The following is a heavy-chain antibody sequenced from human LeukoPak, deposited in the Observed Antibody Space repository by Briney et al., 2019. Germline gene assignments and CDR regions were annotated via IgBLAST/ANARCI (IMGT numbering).Heavy chain of an antibody. J-gene: IGHJ4*02. CDR2: ISDTGGRT. Sequence: GGSLRLSCAVSGITLSNYGMTWVRQAPGKGLEWVADISDTGGRTNYADSVKGRFTISRDNPKNTLYLQMNSLRAEDTAVYFCAKRGVVIRVILVGFHKEAYYFDSWGQGALVTISS. D-gene: IGHD3-22*01. CDR3: AKRGVVIRVILVGFHKEAYYFDS. V-gene: IGHV3-23*01. CDR1: GITLSNYG.